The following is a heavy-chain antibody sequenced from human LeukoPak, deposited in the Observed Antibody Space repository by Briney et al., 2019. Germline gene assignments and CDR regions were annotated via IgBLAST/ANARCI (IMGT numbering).Heavy chain of an antibody. CDR2: INPSGGST. V-gene: IGHV1-46*01. Sequence: GASVKVSCKASGYTFTGYYMHWVRQAPGQGLEWMGIINPSGGSTSYAQKFQGRVTMTRDTSTSTVYMELSSPRSEDTAVYYCARSLHCGGDCYDNFDYWGQGTLVTVSS. J-gene: IGHJ4*02. CDR3: ARSLHCGGDCYDNFDY. CDR1: GYTFTGYY. D-gene: IGHD2-21*02.